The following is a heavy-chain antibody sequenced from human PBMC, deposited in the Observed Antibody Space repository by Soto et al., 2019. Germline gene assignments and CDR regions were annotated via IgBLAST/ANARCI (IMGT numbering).Heavy chain of an antibody. CDR2: INPDSDNT. J-gene: IGHJ6*02. CDR3: ARGRRYCTTTSCYPPALFPYGMDV. Sequence: ASLKRSCKTSGYTLTNYDINWVRQAAGQGLEWMGWINPDSDNTGYAQKFQGRVTMTRDTSISTAYMELNSLRSEDTAVYYCARGRRYCTTTSCYPPALFPYGMDVWGQGTTVTVPS. CDR1: GYTLTNYD. D-gene: IGHD2-2*01. V-gene: IGHV1-8*01.